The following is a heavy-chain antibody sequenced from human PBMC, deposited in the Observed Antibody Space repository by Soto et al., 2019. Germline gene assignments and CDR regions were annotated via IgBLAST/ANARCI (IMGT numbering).Heavy chain of an antibody. J-gene: IGHJ4*02. CDR1: GVSIGSNYY. CDR3: ARSLGWYAIDY. Sequence: QVLLQESGPGLVQPSGTLSLSCVVSGVSIGSNYYWGWVRQPPGKGLEWLGDMSHIGSVNYNPSLKIRFTISMDKSQNQFSLKLDSVTAADTAVYYCARSLGWYAIDYWGQGTLVIVSS. D-gene: IGHD6-19*01. CDR2: MSHIGSV. V-gene: IGHV4-4*02.